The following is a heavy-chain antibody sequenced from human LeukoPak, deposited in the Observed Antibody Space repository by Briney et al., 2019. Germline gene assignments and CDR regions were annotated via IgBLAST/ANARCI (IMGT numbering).Heavy chain of an antibody. CDR2: INTNTGNP. D-gene: IGHD1-7*01. Sequence: ASVKVSCKASGYIFDIYALIWVRQAPGQGLELMGWINTNTGNPTYAQGFTGRFVFSLDTSVSTAYLQISSLKAEDTAVYYCARDYTLTLGTTTYFQYWGQGTLVTVSS. CDR1: GYIFDIYA. CDR3: ARDYTLTLGTTTYFQY. J-gene: IGHJ1*01. V-gene: IGHV7-4-1*02.